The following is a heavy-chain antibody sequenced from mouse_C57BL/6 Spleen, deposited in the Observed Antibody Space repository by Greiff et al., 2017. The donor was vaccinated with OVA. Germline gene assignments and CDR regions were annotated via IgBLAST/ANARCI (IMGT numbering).Heavy chain of an antibody. CDR1: GYPFTSYW. CDR3: ARTTVVTYFDY. CDR2: IDPSDSYT. Sequence: QVQLKEPGAELVKPGASVKLSCKASGYPFTSYWMQWVKQRPGQGLEWIGEIDPSDSYTNYNQKFKGKATLTVDTSSSTAYMQLSSLTSEDSAVYYCARTTVVTYFDYGGQGTTLTGSS. V-gene: IGHV1-50*01. D-gene: IGHD1-1*01. J-gene: IGHJ2*01.